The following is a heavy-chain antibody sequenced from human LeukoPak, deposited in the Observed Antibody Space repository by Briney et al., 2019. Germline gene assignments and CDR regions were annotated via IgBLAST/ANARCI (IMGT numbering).Heavy chain of an antibody. Sequence: PGGSLRLSCAASGFTFSSTAMGWVRQAPGQGLEWVSTISSAGNSIYYADSVKGRFTISRDNSKNTVFLQMNSLRGEDTAVYYCAKRLQHPYRGGWLYFDFWGQGTLVTVSS. CDR3: AKRLQHPYRGGWLYFDF. V-gene: IGHV3-23*01. CDR2: ISSAGNSI. J-gene: IGHJ4*02. CDR1: GFTFSSTA. D-gene: IGHD6-19*01.